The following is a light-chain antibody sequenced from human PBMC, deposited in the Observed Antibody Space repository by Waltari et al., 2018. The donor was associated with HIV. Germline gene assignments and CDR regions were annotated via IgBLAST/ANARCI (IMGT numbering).Light chain of an antibody. CDR2: EVN. CDR3: CSYAGSSTGV. J-gene: IGLJ3*02. V-gene: IGLV2-23*02. Sequence: QSALTQPASVSGSPGQSITISCAGSSSDVGSYNLVSWYQQYPGKAPKLMIYEVNKRPSGVSDRFSGSKSGNRASLTISGLQAEDEAHYYCCSYAGSSTGVFGGGTKLTVL. CDR1: SSDVGSYNL.